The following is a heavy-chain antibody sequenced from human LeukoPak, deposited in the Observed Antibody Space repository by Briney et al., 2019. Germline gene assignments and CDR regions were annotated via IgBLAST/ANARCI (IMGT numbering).Heavy chain of an antibody. V-gene: IGHV4-59*01. D-gene: IGHD6-13*01. CDR1: GGSISSYY. CDR3: ARVNPGYRLDAFDI. Sequence: SETLSLTCTVSGGSISSYYWSWIRQPPGKGLEWIGYIYYSGSTNYNPSLKSRVTISVDTSKNQFSLKLSSVTAADTAVYYCARVNPGYRLDAFDIWGEGTMVTVSS. CDR2: IYYSGST. J-gene: IGHJ3*02.